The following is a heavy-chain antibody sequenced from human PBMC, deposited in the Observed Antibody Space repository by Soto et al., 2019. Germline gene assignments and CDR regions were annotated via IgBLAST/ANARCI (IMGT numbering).Heavy chain of an antibody. CDR1: GFTFSSYA. CDR2: ISGSGGST. Sequence: EVQLLESGGGLVQPGGSLRLSCAASGFTFSSYAMSWVRQAPGKGLEWVSSISGSGGSTYYADSVKGRFTISRDNSKNTLYLQMNSLRAEDTAVYYCAKDPGYCSGGVCYEYNWFDPWGQGTRVTVSS. CDR3: AKDPGYCSGGVCYEYNWFDP. D-gene: IGHD2-15*01. J-gene: IGHJ5*02. V-gene: IGHV3-23*01.